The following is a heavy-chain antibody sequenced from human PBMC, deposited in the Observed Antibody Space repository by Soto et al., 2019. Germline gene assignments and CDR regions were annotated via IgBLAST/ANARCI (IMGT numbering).Heavy chain of an antibody. CDR2: ISAYNGNT. J-gene: IGHJ5*02. V-gene: IGHV1-18*01. Sequence: ASVKVSCTASGYTFTSYGISWVRQAPGQGLEWMGWISAYNGNTNYAQKLQGRVTMTTDTSTSTAYMELRSLRSDDTAVYYCARDVLPYNWFDPWGQGTLVTVSS. CDR1: GYTFTSYG. CDR3: ARDVLPYNWFDP. D-gene: IGHD3-10*01.